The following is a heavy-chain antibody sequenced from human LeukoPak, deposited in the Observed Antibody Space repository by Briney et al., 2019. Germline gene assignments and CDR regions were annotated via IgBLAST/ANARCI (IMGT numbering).Heavy chain of an antibody. D-gene: IGHD3-3*01. V-gene: IGHV1-3*01. CDR3: ARGIWSSHKADYYLDQ. CDR2: INAGNGNT. J-gene: IGHJ4*02. CDR1: GYTFIIYA. Sequence: GASVKVSCKASGYTFIIYAIHWVRQAPGQRPEWMGWINAGNGNTKYSQTFQDRVTVTMDKSASTAYMELSSLRSEDTAVYYCARGIWSSHKADYYLDQWGQGTLVAVSS.